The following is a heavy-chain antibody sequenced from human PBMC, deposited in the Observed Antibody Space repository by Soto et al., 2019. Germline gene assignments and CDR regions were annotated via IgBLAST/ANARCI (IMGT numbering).Heavy chain of an antibody. J-gene: IGHJ6*02. Sequence: PSQTLSLTCAISVDSVSSNSAAWNWIRQSPSRGLEWLGRTYYRSKWYNDYAVSVKSRITINPDTSKNQFSLQLNSVTPEDTAVYYCARDKEGRSGWRNDYYYGMDVWGQGTTVTVSS. CDR2: TYYRSKWYN. CDR1: VDSVSSNSAA. CDR3: ARDKEGRSGWRNDYYYGMDV. V-gene: IGHV6-1*01. D-gene: IGHD6-19*01.